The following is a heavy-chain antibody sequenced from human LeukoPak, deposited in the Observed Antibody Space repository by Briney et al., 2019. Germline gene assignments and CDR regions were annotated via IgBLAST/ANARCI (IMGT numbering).Heavy chain of an antibody. J-gene: IGHJ4*02. CDR2: INHSGST. CDR3: ARVGYSVAGTLGDY. CDR1: GGSFSGYY. Sequence: PSETLSLTCAVYGGSFSGYYWSWIRQPPGKGLEWIGEINHSGSTNYNPSLKSRVTISVDTSKNQFSLKLSSVTAADTAVYYCARVGYSVAGTLGDYWGQGTLATVSS. D-gene: IGHD6-19*01. V-gene: IGHV4-34*01.